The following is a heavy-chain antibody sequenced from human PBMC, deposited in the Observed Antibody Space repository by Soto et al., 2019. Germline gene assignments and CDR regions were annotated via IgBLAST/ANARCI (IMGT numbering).Heavy chain of an antibody. Sequence: GGSLRLSCAASGFTFTRYSMNWVRQAPGKGLEWVSSISSTTDYIYYADSMKGRFTVSRDNAKNSVYLEMNSLSAEDTALYYCARESEDLTSNFDYWGQGTLVTVSS. V-gene: IGHV3-21*01. J-gene: IGHJ4*02. CDR1: GFTFTRYS. CDR2: ISSTTDYI. CDR3: ARESEDLTSNFDY.